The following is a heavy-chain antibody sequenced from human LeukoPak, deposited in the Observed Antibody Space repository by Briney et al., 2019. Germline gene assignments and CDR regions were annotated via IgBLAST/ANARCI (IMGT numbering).Heavy chain of an antibody. V-gene: IGHV4-4*07. CDR2: IHTSGTT. Sequence: SETLPLTCSVSGGSITFYYWNWIRKPAGKGLEWIGRIHTSGTTNYHPSLKSRVTMSIDTSQKKFSLNLTSVTAADTAVYYCASSSWKKTFDYWGQGALVNVSS. J-gene: IGHJ4*02. D-gene: IGHD1-1*01. CDR3: ASSSWKKTFDY. CDR1: GGSITFYY.